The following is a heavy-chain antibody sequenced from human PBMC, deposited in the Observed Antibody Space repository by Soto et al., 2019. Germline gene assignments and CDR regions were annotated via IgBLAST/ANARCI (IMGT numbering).Heavy chain of an antibody. CDR3: ARESDQAPEY. Sequence: WSWFRQRAGKGLEWIGDIYYSGTTYHNPSLRSRLTISGDASKNQFSLKLSSVTDADTALYYCARESDQAPEYWGQATLVTVSS. V-gene: IGHV4-31*02. CDR2: IYYSGTT. J-gene: IGHJ4*02.